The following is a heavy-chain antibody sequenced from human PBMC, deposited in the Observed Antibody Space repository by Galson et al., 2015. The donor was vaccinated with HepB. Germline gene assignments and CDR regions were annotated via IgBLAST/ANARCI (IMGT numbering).Heavy chain of an antibody. CDR2: INTNTGNP. CDR3: ARFSSGWRYYTYYYYYMDV. CDR1: GYTFTSYA. J-gene: IGHJ6*03. V-gene: IGHV7-4-1*02. D-gene: IGHD6-19*01. Sequence: SVKVSCKASGYTFTSYAMNWVRQAPGQGLEWMGWINTNTGNPTYAQGFTGRFVFSLDTSVSTAYLQISSLKAEDTAVYYCARFSSGWRYYTYYYYYMDVWGKGTTVTVSS.